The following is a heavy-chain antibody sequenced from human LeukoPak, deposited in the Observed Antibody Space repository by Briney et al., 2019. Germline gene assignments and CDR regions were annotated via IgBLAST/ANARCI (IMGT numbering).Heavy chain of an antibody. CDR3: ARGSWFGNFFPYYYYMDV. V-gene: IGHV4-34*01. CDR1: GGSFSGDY. D-gene: IGHD3-10*01. Sequence: PSETLSLTCAVYGGSFSGDYWSWIRQPPGKGLEWIGEINHSGRTNYNPSLRGRVTVSADTSKIQFSLKLNSVTAADTAVYYCARGSWFGNFFPYYYYMDVWGKGTTVTVSS. J-gene: IGHJ6*03. CDR2: INHSGRT.